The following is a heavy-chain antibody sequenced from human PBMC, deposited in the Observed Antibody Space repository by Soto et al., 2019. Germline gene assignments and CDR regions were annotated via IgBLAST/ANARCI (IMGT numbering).Heavy chain of an antibody. CDR2: IKQEGSEK. Sequence: GGSLRLSCAASGFTFSSYWMTWVRQAPGKGLEWVANIKQEGSEKYYVDSVKGRFTISRDNAKNSLYLQMNSLRAEDSAVYYCAREYAFLEWLLKENYYYYGMDVWCQGTPVTVSS. D-gene: IGHD3-3*02. J-gene: IGHJ6*02. CDR3: AREYAFLEWLLKENYYYYGMDV. V-gene: IGHV3-7*01. CDR1: GFTFSSYW.